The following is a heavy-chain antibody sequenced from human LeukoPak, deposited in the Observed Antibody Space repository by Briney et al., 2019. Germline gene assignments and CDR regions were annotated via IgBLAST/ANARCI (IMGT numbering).Heavy chain of an antibody. Sequence: PSETLSLTCTVSGGSISSSSHYWGWIRQPPGKGLEWIGSIYYSGSTYYNPSLKSRVTISVDPSKNQFSLKVSSVTAADTAVYYCARQLRTGTSRPCDYWGQGTLVTVSS. CDR2: IYYSGST. V-gene: IGHV4-39*01. CDR3: ARQLRTGTSRPCDY. D-gene: IGHD1-7*01. CDR1: GGSISSSSHY. J-gene: IGHJ4*02.